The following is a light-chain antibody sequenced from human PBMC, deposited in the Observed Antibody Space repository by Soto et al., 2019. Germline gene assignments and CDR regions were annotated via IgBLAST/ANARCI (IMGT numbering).Light chain of an antibody. CDR2: EVS. V-gene: IGLV2-8*01. Sequence: QSALTQPPSASGSPGQSVTISCTGTSSDVGGYNYVSWYQQYPGKAPKLMIYEVSKRPSGVPDRFSGSKSGKTASLTVSGXXPEDVADYYCTSYAGSNIWVFGGGTKLTVL. CDR1: SSDVGGYNY. CDR3: TSYAGSNIWV. J-gene: IGLJ3*02.